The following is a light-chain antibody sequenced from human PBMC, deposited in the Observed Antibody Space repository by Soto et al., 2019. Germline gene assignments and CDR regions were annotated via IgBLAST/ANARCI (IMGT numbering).Light chain of an antibody. J-gene: IGKJ1*01. Sequence: EIVLTQSPGTLSLSPGERATLSCRASQTVGSSFLAWFQHKPVQAHRLLIYGASTRATGIPDRFSGSGSGTDFTLTISRLEPEDFAVYYCHQYGSSQTFGQGTKVDIK. V-gene: IGKV3-20*01. CDR3: HQYGSSQT. CDR2: GAS. CDR1: QTVGSSF.